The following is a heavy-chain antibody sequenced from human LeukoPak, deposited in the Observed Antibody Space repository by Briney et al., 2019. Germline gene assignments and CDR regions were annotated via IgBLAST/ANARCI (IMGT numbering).Heavy chain of an antibody. D-gene: IGHD2-15*01. V-gene: IGHV3-53*01. CDR1: GFTFSSYG. CDR2: IYSGGST. J-gene: IGHJ3*02. CDR3: ATIGGSSHAFDI. Sequence: GGSLRLSCAASGFTFSSYGMHWVRQAPGKGLEWVSVIYSGGSTYYADSVRGRFTISRDNSKNTLYLQMNSLRAEDTAVYYCATIGGSSHAFDIWGQGTMVTVSS.